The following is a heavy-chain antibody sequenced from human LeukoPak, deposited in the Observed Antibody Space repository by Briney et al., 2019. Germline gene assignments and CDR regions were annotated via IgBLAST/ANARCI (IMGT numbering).Heavy chain of an antibody. D-gene: IGHD4-11*01. Sequence: SETLSLTCTVSGVSISSGGYYWSWIRQHPGKGLEWIGYIYYSGSTYYNPSLKSRLAISLDTSSNQFSLKLNSVTAADTAVYYCARGPVRDYSNYWGQGTLVTVSS. CDR2: IYYSGST. CDR1: GVSISSGGYY. CDR3: ARGPVRDYSNY. V-gene: IGHV4-31*03. J-gene: IGHJ4*02.